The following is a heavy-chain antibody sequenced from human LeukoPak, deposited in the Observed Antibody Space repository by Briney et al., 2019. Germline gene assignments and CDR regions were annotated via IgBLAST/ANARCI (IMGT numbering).Heavy chain of an antibody. CDR3: ARHSSYYGNFDY. CDR2: IYHSGSS. V-gene: IGHV4-34*01. J-gene: IGHJ4*02. D-gene: IGHD3-10*01. CDR1: GGSFSGYY. Sequence: SETLSLTCAVYGGSFSGYYWSWIRQPPGKGLEWIGSIYHSGSSYYNPSLKSRVTISVDTSKNQFSLKLSSVTAADTAVYYCARHSSYYGNFDYWGQGTLVTVSS.